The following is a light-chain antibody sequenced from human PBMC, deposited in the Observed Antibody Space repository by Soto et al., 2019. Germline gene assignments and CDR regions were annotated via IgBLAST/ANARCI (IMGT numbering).Light chain of an antibody. V-gene: IGKV1-6*01. J-gene: IGKJ1*01. CDR2: ATS. CDR1: QGIRND. Sequence: AIQMTQSPSSLSASVGDRVTITCRASQGIRNDLGWYQQRPGKAPKLLIFATSSLQSGVPSRFSGSGSGTDFTLTISSLQPEDFATYYCLQDYNYPRTFGQGTKVEI. CDR3: LQDYNYPRT.